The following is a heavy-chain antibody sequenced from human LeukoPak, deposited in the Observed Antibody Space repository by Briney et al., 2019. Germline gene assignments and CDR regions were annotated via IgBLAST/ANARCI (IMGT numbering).Heavy chain of an antibody. CDR3: AKGDKDILLMVYARPYFDY. CDR2: ISTSGGST. CDR1: GFTFSSYA. V-gene: IGHV3-23*01. D-gene: IGHD2-8*01. Sequence: GGSLRLSCAASGFTFSSYAMSWVRQAPGKGLEWVSGISTSGGSTSSADSVKGRFTASRDNPRNTLYMQMNSLRAEDTAVYYCAKGDKDILLMVYARPYFDYWGQGTLVTVSS. J-gene: IGHJ4*02.